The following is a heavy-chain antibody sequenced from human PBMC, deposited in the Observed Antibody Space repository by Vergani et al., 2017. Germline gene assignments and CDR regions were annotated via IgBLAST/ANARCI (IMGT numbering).Heavy chain of an antibody. CDR3: ARMETGAGD. J-gene: IGHJ4*02. CDR1: GYTFTGYY. Sequence: QVQLVQSGAEVKKPGASVKVSCKASGYTFTGYYIHWVRQAPGQGLEWMGRINPNSGATNYAKKFQGGVTMTRDTALSTADMELSRLGSDDTAVYYCARMETGAGDWGQGTLITVSS. CDR2: INPNSGAT. D-gene: IGHD7-27*01. V-gene: IGHV1-2*06.